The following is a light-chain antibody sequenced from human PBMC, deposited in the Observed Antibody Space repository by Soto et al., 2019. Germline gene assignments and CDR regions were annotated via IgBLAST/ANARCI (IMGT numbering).Light chain of an antibody. V-gene: IGKV1-9*01. J-gene: IGKJ4*01. Sequence: DIQLIQSPSLLSASVGDRVTITCRASQDISSYLAWYQQKPGRAPELLILGAPSLHSGVASRFRGSGTGTEFSLTSSSLQPEDCATYCCQQRNSYPLGIGGGTKVETK. CDR3: QQRNSYPLG. CDR2: GAP. CDR1: QDISSY.